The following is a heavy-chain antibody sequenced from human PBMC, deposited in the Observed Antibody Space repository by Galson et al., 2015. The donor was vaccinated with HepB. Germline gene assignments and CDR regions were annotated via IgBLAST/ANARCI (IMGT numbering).Heavy chain of an antibody. V-gene: IGHV3-30*03. J-gene: IGHJ4*02. CDR2: ISYDGSNK. CDR3: ARDEHDFDY. Sequence: SLRLSCAASGFTFSSYGMHWVRQAPGKGLEWVAVISYDGSNKYYADSVKGRFTISRDNTKNTLYLQMNSLRAEDTAVYYCARDEHDFDYWGQGTLVTVSS. D-gene: IGHD2-21*01. CDR1: GFTFSSYG.